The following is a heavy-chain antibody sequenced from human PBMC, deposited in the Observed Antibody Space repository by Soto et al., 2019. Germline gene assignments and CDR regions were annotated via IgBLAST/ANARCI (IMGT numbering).Heavy chain of an antibody. J-gene: IGHJ4*02. CDR1: GFTFRTYA. CDR2: ISYDGSSK. Sequence: QVHLMESGGGVVQPGKSLRLSCAASGFTFRTYAMHWVRQAPGKGLEWVAFISYDGSSKYYADSLKGRFTVSRDNSNNTLYLQIHSLRAEDTAVYYCASREGAIDYWGRGTLVTVSS. CDR3: ASREGAIDY. D-gene: IGHD1-26*01. V-gene: IGHV3-30*04.